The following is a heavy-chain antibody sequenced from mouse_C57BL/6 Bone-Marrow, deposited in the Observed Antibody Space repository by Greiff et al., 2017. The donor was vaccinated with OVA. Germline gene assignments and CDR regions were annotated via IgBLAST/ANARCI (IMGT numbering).Heavy chain of an antibody. Sequence: VQLQQPGAELVKPGASVKLSCKASGYTFTSYWMQWVKQRPGQGLEWIGEIDPSDSYTNYNQKFKGKATLTVDTSSSTAYMQLSSLTSEDSAVYYCARYGISNGSSHWYFDVWGTGTTVTVSS. CDR2: IDPSDSYT. D-gene: IGHD1-1*01. CDR1: GYTFTSYW. CDR3: ARYGISNGSSHWYFDV. V-gene: IGHV1-50*01. J-gene: IGHJ1*03.